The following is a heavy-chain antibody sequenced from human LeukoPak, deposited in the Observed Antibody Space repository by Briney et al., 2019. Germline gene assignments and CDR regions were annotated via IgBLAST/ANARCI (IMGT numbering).Heavy chain of an antibody. CDR3: ASRTCGGSDSSGPIRGY. Sequence: ASVKVSCKASGYTFTSYDINWVRQATGLGLEWMGWMNPNSGNTGYAQKFQGRVTMTRNTSISTAYMELSSLRSEDTAVYYCASRTCGGSDSSGPIRGYWGQGTLVTVSS. J-gene: IGHJ4*02. D-gene: IGHD3-22*01. CDR2: MNPNSGNT. V-gene: IGHV1-8*01. CDR1: GYTFTSYD.